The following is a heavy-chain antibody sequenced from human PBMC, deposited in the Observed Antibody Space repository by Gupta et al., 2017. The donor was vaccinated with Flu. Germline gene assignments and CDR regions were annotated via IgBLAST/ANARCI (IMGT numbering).Heavy chain of an antibody. Sequence: PGKGLEWIGEINHSGSTNYNPSLKSRVTISVDTSKNQFSLKLLSVTAADTAVYYCARGRRYCSGGSCQPFDYWGQGTLVTGSS. V-gene: IGHV4-34*01. CDR2: INHSGST. CDR3: ARGRRYCSGGSCQPFDY. J-gene: IGHJ4*02. D-gene: IGHD2-15*01.